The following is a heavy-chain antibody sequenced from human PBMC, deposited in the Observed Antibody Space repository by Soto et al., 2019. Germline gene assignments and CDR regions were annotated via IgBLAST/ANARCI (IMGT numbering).Heavy chain of an antibody. Sequence: QVQLQQWGAGLLKPSETLSLTCAVYGGSFSGYYWSWIRQPPGKGLEWIGEINHSGSTNYNPSLHSRVTISVDTSKNQFSLTLSSVTDADTAMYYCARGRHFDCAPPNYYYYYGMDVWGQGTTVTVSS. CDR1: GGSFSGYY. CDR3: ARGRHFDCAPPNYYYYYGMDV. J-gene: IGHJ6*02. CDR2: INHSGST. V-gene: IGHV4-34*01. D-gene: IGHD3-9*01.